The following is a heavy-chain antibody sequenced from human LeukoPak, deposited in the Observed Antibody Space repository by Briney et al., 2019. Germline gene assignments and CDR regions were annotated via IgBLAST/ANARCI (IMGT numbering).Heavy chain of an antibody. CDR1: GFTFSDSY. Sequence: GGSLRLSCAASGFTFSDSYMSWIRQAPGKGLEWISYISSSGGTIYYADSVKGRFTISRDNAKNSLYLQMNSRRAEDTAVYYCAKEGGDWGEGYFDYWGQGTLVTVSS. CDR2: ISSSGGTI. CDR3: AKEGGDWGEGYFDY. D-gene: IGHD7-27*01. V-gene: IGHV3-11*01. J-gene: IGHJ4*02.